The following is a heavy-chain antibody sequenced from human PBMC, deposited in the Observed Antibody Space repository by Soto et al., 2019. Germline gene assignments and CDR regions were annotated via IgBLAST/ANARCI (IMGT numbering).Heavy chain of an antibody. D-gene: IGHD5-12*01. V-gene: IGHV4-59*01. CDR3: ARHKVEMATIVPFDY. Sequence: SETLSLTCTVSGGSISSYYWSLIRQPPGKGLECIWYIYYSGSTNYNPSLKSRVTISVDTSKNQFSLKLSSVTAADTAVYYCARHKVEMATIVPFDYWGQGTLVTVSS. CDR1: GGSISSYY. CDR2: IYYSGST. J-gene: IGHJ4*02.